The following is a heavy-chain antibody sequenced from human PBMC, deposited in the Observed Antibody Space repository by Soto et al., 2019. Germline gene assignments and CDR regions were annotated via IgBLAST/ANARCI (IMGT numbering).Heavy chain of an antibody. J-gene: IGHJ5*02. CDR3: ARAHGSSWYNWFDP. D-gene: IGHD6-13*01. CDR1: GGTFSSYA. Sequence: SVKVSCKASGGTFSSYAISWVRQAPGRGLEWMGGIIPFFGTTNYAQKFRGRVTVTADESTSTVYMEVRSLRFEDTAVYYCARAHGSSWYNWFDPWGQGTLVTVSS. CDR2: IIPFFGTT. V-gene: IGHV1-69*13.